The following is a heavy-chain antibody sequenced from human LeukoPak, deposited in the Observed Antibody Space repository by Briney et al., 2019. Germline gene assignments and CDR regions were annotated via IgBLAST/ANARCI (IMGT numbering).Heavy chain of an antibody. CDR3: AREGHNCSSTSCYHLYNWFDP. J-gene: IGHJ5*02. CDR2: IYTSGST. Sequence: PSETLSLTCTVSGGSISSGSDYWSWIRQPAGKGLEWIGRIYTSGSTNYNPSLKSRVTMSVDTSKNQFSLKLSSVTAADTAVYYCAREGHNCSSTSCYHLYNWFDPWGQGTLVTVSS. CDR1: GGSISSGSDY. V-gene: IGHV4-61*02. D-gene: IGHD2-2*01.